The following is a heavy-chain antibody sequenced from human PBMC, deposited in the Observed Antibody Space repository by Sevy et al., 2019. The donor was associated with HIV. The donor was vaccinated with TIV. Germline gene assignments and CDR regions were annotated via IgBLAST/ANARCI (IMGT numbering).Heavy chain of an antibody. CDR2: ISYDGSNK. D-gene: IGHD2-15*01. V-gene: IGHV3-30*18. Sequence: GGSLRLSCAASGFTFSSYGMHWVRQAPGKGLEWVAVISYDGSNKYNADSVKGRFTISRDNSKNTLYLQMNSLRAEDTAVYYCAKDSLGYCSGGSCYPSHYWGQGTLVTVSS. J-gene: IGHJ4*02. CDR3: AKDSLGYCSGGSCYPSHY. CDR1: GFTFSSYG.